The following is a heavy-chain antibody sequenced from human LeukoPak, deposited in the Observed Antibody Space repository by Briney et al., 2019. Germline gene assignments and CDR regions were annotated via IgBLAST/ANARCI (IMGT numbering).Heavy chain of an antibody. V-gene: IGHV1-18*01. CDR1: GYTFTSYG. Sequence: GASVKVSCKASGYTFTSYGISWVRQAPGQGLEWMGWISAYNGTTNYAQKLQGKVTMTTDTSTSTAYMELRSLRSDDTAVYYCAREMYSYGSAVSDYWGQGTLVTVSS. J-gene: IGHJ4*02. CDR2: ISAYNGTT. CDR3: AREMYSYGSAVSDY. D-gene: IGHD5-18*01.